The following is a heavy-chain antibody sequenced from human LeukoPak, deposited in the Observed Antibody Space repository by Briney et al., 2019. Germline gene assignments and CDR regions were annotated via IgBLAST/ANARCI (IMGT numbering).Heavy chain of an antibody. V-gene: IGHV3-9*03. J-gene: IGHJ2*01. D-gene: IGHD6-19*01. Sequence: PGRSLRLSCAASGFTFDDYAMHWVRQAPGKGLVWGSGISWHSGSIVYADSVKGRFTISRDNAKNSLYLQMNSLSAEDLALSYCAKSLAVAGRLWYFDLWGRGALVTVSS. CDR3: AKSLAVAGRLWYFDL. CDR2: ISWHSGSI. CDR1: GFTFDDYA.